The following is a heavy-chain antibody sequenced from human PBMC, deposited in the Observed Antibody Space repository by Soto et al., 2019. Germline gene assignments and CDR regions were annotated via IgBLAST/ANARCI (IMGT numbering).Heavy chain of an antibody. J-gene: IGHJ4*02. V-gene: IGHV3-23*01. Sequence: EVQLLESGGGVVQPGGSLRLSCEASGFSFSNYALSWVRQSPGKGLEWVSTFSAGGRAYYADSVKGRFTIAKDTSKNTLHLQASSLRAEDTAVYYCAKESLPEHYGDTLFDSWCQGTRVTVSS. CDR2: FSAGGRA. D-gene: IGHD4-17*01. CDR1: GFSFSNYA. CDR3: AKESLPEHYGDTLFDS.